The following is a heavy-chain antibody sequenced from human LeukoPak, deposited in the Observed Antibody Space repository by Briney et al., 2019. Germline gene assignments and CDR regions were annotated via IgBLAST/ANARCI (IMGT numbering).Heavy chain of an antibody. CDR2: IYSGGST. CDR3: ARSFRYNWNDAYYFDY. D-gene: IGHD1-1*01. J-gene: IGHJ4*02. Sequence: GGSLRLSCAASGFTVSSNYMSWVRQAPGKGLEWVSVIYSGGSTYYADSVKGRFTISRDNSKNTLYLQMNSLRAEDTAVYYCARSFRYNWNDAYYFDYWGQGTLVTVSS. V-gene: IGHV3-66*01. CDR1: GFTVSSNY.